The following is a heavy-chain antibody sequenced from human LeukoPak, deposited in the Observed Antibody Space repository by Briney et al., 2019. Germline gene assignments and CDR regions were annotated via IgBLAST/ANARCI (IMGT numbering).Heavy chain of an antibody. D-gene: IGHD3-10*01. CDR3: AKRFGGNYGHFDY. Sequence: PGGSLRLSCAASGFTFSSYAMSWVRQAPGKGLEWVSALTSSGGFTYYADPVKGRFNISRDNSKNTLYLQMNSLRAEDTAIYYCAKRFGGNYGHFDYWGQGTLVTVSS. CDR1: GFTFSSYA. CDR2: LTSSGGFT. V-gene: IGHV3-23*01. J-gene: IGHJ4*02.